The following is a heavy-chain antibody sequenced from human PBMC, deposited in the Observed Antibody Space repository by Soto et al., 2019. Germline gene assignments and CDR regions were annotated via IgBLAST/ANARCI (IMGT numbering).Heavy chain of an antibody. Sequence: QVQLVQSGAEVKKPGASVKVSCKASGYTFTNNGINWVRQATGQGLEWMGWMNPTTGETGYTEKFHGRLAMTRDTAITTAYMELTSLTSEDTVVYYCTRAGDSGAWISNWGQGTLVTVSS. V-gene: IGHV1-8*01. CDR1: GYTFTNNG. J-gene: IGHJ4*02. D-gene: IGHD7-27*01. CDR3: TRAGDSGAWISN. CDR2: MNPTTGET.